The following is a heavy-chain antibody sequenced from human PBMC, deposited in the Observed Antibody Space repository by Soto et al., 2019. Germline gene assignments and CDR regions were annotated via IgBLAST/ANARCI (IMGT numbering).Heavy chain of an antibody. D-gene: IGHD6-13*01. CDR3: ARDSPFIAAAGGFDY. CDR2: IWYDGSNK. V-gene: IGHV3-33*01. Sequence: QVQLVESGGGVVQPGRSLRLSCAASGFTFSSYGMHWVRQAPGKGLEWVAVIWYDGSNKYYADSVKGRFTISRDNSKNTLYLQKNSLRAEDTAVYYCARDSPFIAAAGGFDYWGQGTLVTVSS. CDR1: GFTFSSYG. J-gene: IGHJ4*02.